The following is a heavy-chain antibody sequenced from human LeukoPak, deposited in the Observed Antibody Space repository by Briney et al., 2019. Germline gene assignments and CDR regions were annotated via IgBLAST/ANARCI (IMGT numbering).Heavy chain of an antibody. D-gene: IGHD3-16*02. V-gene: IGHV4-34*01. CDR1: GGSFSGYY. Sequence: SETLSLTCAVYGGSFSGYYWSWIRQPPGKGLEWLGEINHSGSTDYNPSLKSRVTISVDTSKNQFSLKLSSVTAADTAVYYCARLGTFGGVIDPYAFDIWGQGTMVTVSS. J-gene: IGHJ3*02. CDR2: INHSGST. CDR3: ARLGTFGGVIDPYAFDI.